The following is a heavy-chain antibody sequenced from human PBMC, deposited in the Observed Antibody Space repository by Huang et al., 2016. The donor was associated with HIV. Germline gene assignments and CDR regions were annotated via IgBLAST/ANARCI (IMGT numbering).Heavy chain of an antibody. V-gene: IGHV3-74*01. Sequence: EVQLVESGGGLVQPGGSLRLSCAASGFTFSSYWMHWVRQAPGKGVVWVSRINSDESSTSYADSVKGRFPISRDNAMNTLYLQMNSLRAEDTAVYYCARHRGAYSYYYMDVWGKGTTVTVSS. J-gene: IGHJ6*03. CDR2: INSDESST. CDR3: ARHRGAYSYYYMDV. CDR1: GFTFSSYW.